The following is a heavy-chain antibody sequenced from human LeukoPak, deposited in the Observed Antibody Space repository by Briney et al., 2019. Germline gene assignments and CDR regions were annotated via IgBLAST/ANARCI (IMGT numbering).Heavy chain of an antibody. CDR1: GFTSDDYA. CDR2: IGWNSGSI. Sequence: GGSLRLXCAASGFTSDDYAMHWVRLAPGKRLESVSGIGWNSGSIGYADSVKGRFTISRDNAKNSLYLQMNSLRAEDMALYYCAKGSYPGIAVAGTDYWGQGTLVTVSS. J-gene: IGHJ4*02. CDR3: AKGSYPGIAVAGTDY. D-gene: IGHD6-19*01. V-gene: IGHV3-9*02.